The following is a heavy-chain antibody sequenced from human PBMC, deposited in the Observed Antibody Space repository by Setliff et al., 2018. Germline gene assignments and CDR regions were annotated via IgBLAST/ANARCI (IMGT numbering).Heavy chain of an antibody. V-gene: IGHV1-3*01. D-gene: IGHD3-22*01. Sequence: GASVKVSCKASGYTFTDYAMHWVRQAPGQRLEWMGWINPGNGNTKYSRKFQGRVTITRDTSASTAYMELSSLRSEDTAVYYCARDKGYDSSGYCFYYYYYMDVWGKGTTVTVSS. CDR2: INPGNGNT. CDR1: GYTFTDYA. J-gene: IGHJ6*03. CDR3: ARDKGYDSSGYCFYYYYYMDV.